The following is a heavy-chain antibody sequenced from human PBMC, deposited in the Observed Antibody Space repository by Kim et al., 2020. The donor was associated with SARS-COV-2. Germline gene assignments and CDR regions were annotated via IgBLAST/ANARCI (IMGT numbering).Heavy chain of an antibody. D-gene: IGHD6-19*01. CDR2: T. J-gene: IGHJ4*02. V-gene: IGHV3-23*01. CDR3: AKEAGDFDY. Sequence: TYDGDVVEGRFTIYRDNSNDTLYLQMNSLRAEDTAVYYCAKEAGDFDYWGQGTLATIST.